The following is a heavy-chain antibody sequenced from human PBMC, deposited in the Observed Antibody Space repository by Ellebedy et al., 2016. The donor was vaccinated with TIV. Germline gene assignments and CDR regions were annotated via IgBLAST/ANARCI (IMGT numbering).Heavy chain of an antibody. CDR1: GYSISSGYY. Sequence: SETLSLXXTVSGYSISSGYYWGWIRQPPGKGLEWIGSIYHSGSTYYNPSLKSRVTISVDTSKNQFSLKLSSVTAADTAVYYCARVAIRRWNWFNPWGQGTLVTVSS. D-gene: IGHD3-3*01. J-gene: IGHJ5*02. V-gene: IGHV4-38-2*02. CDR2: IYHSGST. CDR3: ARVAIRRWNWFNP.